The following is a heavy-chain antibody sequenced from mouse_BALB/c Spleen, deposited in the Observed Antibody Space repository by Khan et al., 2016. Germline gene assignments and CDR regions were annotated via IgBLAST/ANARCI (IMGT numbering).Heavy chain of an antibody. J-gene: IGHJ4*01. CDR2: IWGDGST. CDR1: GFSIIAYG. Sequence: QVQLKESGPGLVAPSQSLSITCTVSGFSIIAYGVNWVRQPPGKGLEWLGMIWGDGSTDYNSALKSRLNITKDNSKSQVFLKMNSLQTDDTAKYSCARGGWGYYAMDYWGQGTSVTVSS. V-gene: IGHV2-6-7*01. CDR3: ARGGWGYYAMDY. D-gene: IGHD1-1*02.